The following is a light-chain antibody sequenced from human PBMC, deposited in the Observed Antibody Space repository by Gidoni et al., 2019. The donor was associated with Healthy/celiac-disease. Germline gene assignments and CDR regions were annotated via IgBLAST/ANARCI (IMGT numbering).Light chain of an antibody. CDR2: GAS. Sequence: EIVLTQSPGTLSLSPGERATLSCRASQSVSSSYLAWYQQKPGHAPRLLIYGASSRATALPDRLSGSGSGTDFTLTISRLEPEDFAVYYCQQYGSSPWLTFGGGTKVEIK. V-gene: IGKV3-20*01. J-gene: IGKJ4*01. CDR1: QSVSSSY. CDR3: QQYGSSPWLT.